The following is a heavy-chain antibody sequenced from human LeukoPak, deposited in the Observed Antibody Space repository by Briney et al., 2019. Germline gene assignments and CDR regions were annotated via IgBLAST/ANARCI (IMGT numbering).Heavy chain of an antibody. D-gene: IGHD2-2*01. Sequence: SETLSLTCAVSGYSLSSGYYWGWIRQPPGKGLEWIGSIYHSGSTYYNPSLKSRVTISVDTSKNQFSLKLSSVTAADTAVYYCAGAVVVVPAAIIGNWFDPWGQGTLVTVSS. CDR1: GYSLSSGYY. V-gene: IGHV4-38-2*01. CDR2: IYHSGST. J-gene: IGHJ5*02. CDR3: AGAVVVVPAAIIGNWFDP.